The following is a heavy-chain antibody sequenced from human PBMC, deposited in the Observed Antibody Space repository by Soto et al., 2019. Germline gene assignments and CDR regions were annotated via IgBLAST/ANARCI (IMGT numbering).Heavy chain of an antibody. CDR3: ARQHLAGRRTGGGLDP. CDR1: GYSFTSYW. J-gene: IGHJ5*02. D-gene: IGHD1-1*01. Sequence: PGESLKISCKGSGYSFTSYWIGWVRQMPGKGLEWMGIIYPGDSDTRYSPSFQGQVTISADKSISTAYLQWSSLKASDTAMYYCARQHLAGRRTGGGLDPWGQGTLVTVSS. V-gene: IGHV5-51*01. CDR2: IYPGDSDT.